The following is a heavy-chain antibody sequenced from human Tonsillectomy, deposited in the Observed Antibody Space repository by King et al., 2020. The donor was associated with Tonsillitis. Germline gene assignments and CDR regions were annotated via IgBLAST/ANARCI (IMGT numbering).Heavy chain of an antibody. J-gene: IGHJ4*02. CDR1: GFTFSDAW. Sequence: DVQLVESGGGLVKPGGSLTLSCAASGFTFSDAWMNWVRQAPGKGLEWVGRIKSKTDGGTTDYAAPVKGRFTISRDDSKNTLYLQMNSLKTEDTAVYYCTTDIGGYYYDGSGYYYHDYWGQGTLVTVSS. CDR2: IKSKTDGGTT. V-gene: IGHV3-15*07. CDR3: TTDIGGYYYDGSGYYYHDY. D-gene: IGHD3-22*01.